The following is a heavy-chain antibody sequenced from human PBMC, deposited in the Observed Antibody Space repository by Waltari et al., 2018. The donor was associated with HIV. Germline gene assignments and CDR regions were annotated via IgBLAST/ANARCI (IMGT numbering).Heavy chain of an antibody. J-gene: IGHJ4*02. V-gene: IGHV3-48*03. D-gene: IGHD3-22*01. CDR3: GHTRYYYDSSGR. CDR1: GFTFSSYE. CDR2: ISDSGSTR. Sequence: DVQVVESGGGLVQPGGSLRLPCSASGFTFSSYEMNWVRQAPGKGLEWLSYISDSGSTRYYADSVKGRFTISRDNAKNSLYLQMNSLRAEDTAVYYSGHTRYYYDSSGRWGQGTLVTVSS.